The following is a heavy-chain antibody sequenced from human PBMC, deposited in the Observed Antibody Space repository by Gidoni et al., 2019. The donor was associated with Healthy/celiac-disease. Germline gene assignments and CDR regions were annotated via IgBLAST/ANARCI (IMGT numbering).Heavy chain of an antibody. CDR2: ISSSGSTI. D-gene: IGHD3-3*01. V-gene: IGHV3-48*03. J-gene: IGHJ4*02. Sequence: EVQLVESGGGLVQPGGSLRLSCAASGFTFSSYEMNWVRQAPGKGLEWVSYISSSGSTIYYADSVKGRFTISRDNAKNSLYLQMNSLRAEDTAVYYCASLNFYYFDYWGQGTLVTVSS. CDR1: GFTFSSYE. CDR3: ASLNFYYFDY.